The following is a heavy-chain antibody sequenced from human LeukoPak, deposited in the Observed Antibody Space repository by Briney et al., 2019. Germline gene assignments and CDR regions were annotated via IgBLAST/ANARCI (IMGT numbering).Heavy chain of an antibody. CDR2: ISGDGTVT. J-gene: IGHJ4*02. V-gene: IGHV3-43*02. CDR1: GFTFDGYV. CDR3: VKGGQWLITN. Sequence: GGSLRLSCAASGFTFDGYVMHWVRQPPGKGLEWVSLISGDGTVTYYVDPVKGRFTISRDNSKNSLYLQMNSLRNEDTAVYFCVKGGQWLITNWGQGTPVTVSS. D-gene: IGHD6-19*01.